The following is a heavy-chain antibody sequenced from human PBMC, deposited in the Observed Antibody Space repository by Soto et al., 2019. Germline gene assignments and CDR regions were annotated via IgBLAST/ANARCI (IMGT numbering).Heavy chain of an antibody. V-gene: IGHV1-18*01. CDR1: GYTISNYR. CDR2: ISGYNEHA. Sequence: QVQLVQSGPEVRKPGASVKVSCKASGYTISNYRFSWVRQAPGQRLELMRLISGYNEHALYAPKWQGRATVTADTSTSTVYEEWRRLRSDDTALYYCARDIHGDYPDHWGQGTLVTVSS. CDR3: ARDIHGDYPDH. D-gene: IGHD4-17*01. J-gene: IGHJ4*02.